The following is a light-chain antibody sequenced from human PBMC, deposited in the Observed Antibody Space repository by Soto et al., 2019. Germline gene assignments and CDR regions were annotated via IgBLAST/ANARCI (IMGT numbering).Light chain of an antibody. CDR2: GAS. CDR1: QTVTRNY. V-gene: IGKV3-20*01. Sequence: EIVLSQSPATLSLSPGERATLSCRASQTVTRNYLAWHQQKPGQAPRLLIYGASSRATGIPDRFSGSGSGTDFTLTISRLEPEDFAVYYCQQYGSSPLTFGGGTKVDIK. CDR3: QQYGSSPLT. J-gene: IGKJ4*01.